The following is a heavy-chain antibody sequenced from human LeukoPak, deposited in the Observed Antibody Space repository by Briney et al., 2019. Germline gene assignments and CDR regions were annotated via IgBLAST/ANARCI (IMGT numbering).Heavy chain of an antibody. CDR3: ARRSIVGAAPFDY. Sequence: SETLSLTCAVSGYSISSGLYWGWVRQPPGKGLEWIGSIYYSGSTYYNPSLKSRVTISVDTSKNQFSLKLSSVTAADTAVYYCARRSIVGAAPFDYWGQGTLVTVSS. CDR1: GYSISSGLY. V-gene: IGHV4-38-2*01. J-gene: IGHJ4*02. CDR2: IYYSGST. D-gene: IGHD1-26*01.